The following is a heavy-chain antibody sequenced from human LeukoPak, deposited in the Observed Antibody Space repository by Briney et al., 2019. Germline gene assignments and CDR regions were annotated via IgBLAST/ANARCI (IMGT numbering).Heavy chain of an antibody. Sequence: PGGSLRLSCAASGFTFSTYSMKWVRQAPGKGLEWVSYISDSSAMYYADSVRGRFTISRENDKNSLFLQMNSLRAEDTAVYYCARDKTRPGSSSEFDYWGQGTLVTVSS. J-gene: IGHJ4*02. CDR3: ARDKTRPGSSSEFDY. V-gene: IGHV3-48*01. D-gene: IGHD3-10*01. CDR2: ISDSSAM. CDR1: GFTFSTYS.